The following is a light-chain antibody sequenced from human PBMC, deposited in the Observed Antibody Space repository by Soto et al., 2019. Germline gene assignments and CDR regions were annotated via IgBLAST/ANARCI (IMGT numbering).Light chain of an antibody. CDR3: QQYGNSRGT. Sequence: EIVLTRCPGTLSLSPGERATLSCRASQSVSSSYLAWYPQKPGQAPRRLIYNASSRATGIPERCSGSGSGTDFTLTISRLEPEDFEVYYCQQYGNSRGTFGQGTKVDIK. J-gene: IGKJ1*01. CDR2: NAS. V-gene: IGKV3-20*01. CDR1: QSVSSSY.